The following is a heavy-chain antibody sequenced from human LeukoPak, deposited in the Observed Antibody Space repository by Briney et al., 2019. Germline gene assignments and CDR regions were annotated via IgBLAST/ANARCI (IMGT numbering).Heavy chain of an antibody. CDR2: IFHSGST. D-gene: IGHD1-26*01. CDR3: ARGGNKWELDNWFDP. J-gene: IGHJ5*02. CDR1: VGSLSSSNW. V-gene: IGHV4-4*02. Sequence: SETLSLTCAVSVGSLSSSNWWSWVRQPPGKGLEWIGEIFHSGSTNYNPSLKSRVTISVDKSKNQFSLKLNSVTAADTAVYYCARGGNKWELDNWFDPWGQGTLVTVSS.